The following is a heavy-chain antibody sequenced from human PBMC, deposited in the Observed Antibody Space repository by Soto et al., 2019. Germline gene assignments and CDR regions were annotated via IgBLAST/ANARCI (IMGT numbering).Heavy chain of an antibody. Sequence: PGGSLRLSSAASGFTFSSYSMNWVRQAPGKGLEWVSYISSSSSTIYYADSVKGRFTISRDNAKNSLYLQMNSLRAEDTAVYYCARDQLLNDFWSGYYRALDAFDIWSQGTMVTVSS. V-gene: IGHV3-48*01. D-gene: IGHD3-3*01. CDR2: ISSSSSTI. CDR3: ARDQLLNDFWSGYYRALDAFDI. CDR1: GFTFSSYS. J-gene: IGHJ3*02.